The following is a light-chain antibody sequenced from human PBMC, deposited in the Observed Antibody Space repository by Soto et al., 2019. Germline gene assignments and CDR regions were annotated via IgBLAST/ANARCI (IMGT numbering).Light chain of an antibody. Sequence: QSALTQPASVSGSPGHSITISCAGTSSDVGGYTYVSWYQQHPGKAPKLMIYDVSNRPSGVSNRFSGSKSGNTASLTISGLQAEYEADYYCTSYTSSSTPYVFGGGTKVTVL. CDR3: TSYTSSSTPYV. J-gene: IGLJ1*01. CDR2: DVS. V-gene: IGLV2-14*01. CDR1: SSDVGGYTY.